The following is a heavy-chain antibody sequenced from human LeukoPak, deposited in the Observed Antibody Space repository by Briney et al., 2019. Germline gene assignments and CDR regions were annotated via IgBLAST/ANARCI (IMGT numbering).Heavy chain of an antibody. CDR3: ARPTGYVWGSYRDDSFGV. J-gene: IGHJ3*01. V-gene: IGHV4-59*08. Sequence: PSETLSLTCTVSGGSISNYYWSWIRQPPGKGLEWIGYIYYSGSTNYNLSLKSRVTISVDTSKNQLSLKLSSVTAADTAVYCCARPTGYVWGSYRDDSFGVWGQGTMVTVSS. CDR1: GGSISNYY. CDR2: IYYSGST. D-gene: IGHD3-16*02.